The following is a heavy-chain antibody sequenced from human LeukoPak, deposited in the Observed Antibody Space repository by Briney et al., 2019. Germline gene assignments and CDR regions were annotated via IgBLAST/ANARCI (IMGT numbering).Heavy chain of an antibody. V-gene: IGHV3-23*01. CDR2: ISGSGAST. Sequence: GGTLRLSCVASGFTFSSYALNWVRQTPGKGLEWVSTISGSGASTYYADVVRGRFTISRDNSRNTLQLQMNSLRAEDTAVYYCAKGYSNGYGGWGQGTLVTVSS. CDR1: GFTFSSYA. J-gene: IGHJ4*02. D-gene: IGHD6-19*01. CDR3: AKGYSNGYGG.